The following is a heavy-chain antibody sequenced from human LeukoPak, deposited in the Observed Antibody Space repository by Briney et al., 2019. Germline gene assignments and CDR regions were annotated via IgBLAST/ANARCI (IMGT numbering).Heavy chain of an antibody. V-gene: IGHV3-30*18. CDR2: ISYDGSNK. J-gene: IGHJ6*02. CDR1: GFTFSSYG. CDR3: AKGDSSGWYLHYYYGMDV. Sequence: PGGSLRLSCAASGFTFSSYGMHWVRQAPGKGLEWVAVISYDGSNKYYADSVKGRFTISRDNSKNTLYLQMNSLRAEDTAVYYCAKGDSSGWYLHYYYGMDVWGQGTTVTVSS. D-gene: IGHD6-19*01.